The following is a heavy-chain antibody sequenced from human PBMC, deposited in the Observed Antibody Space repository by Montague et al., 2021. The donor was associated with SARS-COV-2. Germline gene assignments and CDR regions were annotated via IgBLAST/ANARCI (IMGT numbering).Heavy chain of an antibody. D-gene: IGHD3-16*01. Sequence: SETLSLTCTVSGGSISPFDWSWIRQSPERGLEWIGTIYYSGTANYKPSLMGRLAMSLQTSQKQLSLEMRSVTAADTAVYYGARMPMRYVDTSTSRRGGLDVWGQGTTVIVSS. CDR2: IYYSGTA. J-gene: IGHJ6*02. CDR3: ARMPMRYVDTSTSRRGGLDV. V-gene: IGHV4-59*01. CDR1: GGSISPFD.